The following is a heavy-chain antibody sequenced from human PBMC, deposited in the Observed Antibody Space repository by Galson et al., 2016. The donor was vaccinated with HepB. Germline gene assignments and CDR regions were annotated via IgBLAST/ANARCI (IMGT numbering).Heavy chain of an antibody. V-gene: IGHV3-21*06. CDR2: ISGSSSKR. Sequence: SLRLSCAASGFAFSRYTMHWVRQAPGKGLEWVSSISGSSSKRYYAELLKGRFTISRDDSKNSLYLYMNSLRGEDTAVYYCARDGEMAAQTEQFDYWGQGTQVTVSS. J-gene: IGHJ4*02. CDR1: GFAFSRYT. CDR3: ARDGEMAAQTEQFDY. D-gene: IGHD5-24*01.